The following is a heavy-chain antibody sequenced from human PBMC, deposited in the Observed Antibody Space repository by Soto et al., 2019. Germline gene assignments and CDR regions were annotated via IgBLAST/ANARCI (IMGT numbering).Heavy chain of an antibody. Sequence: QVQLVQSGAEVKKPGSSVKVPCKASGGTSSSYTINWVRQAPGQGLEWMGRIIPILGITNYAQKFQGRVTITADKSTSTAYMELSSLRSEDTAVYYCARGDYGGNFYYYYGMNVWGQGTTVTVSS. CDR3: ARGDYGGNFYYYYGMNV. D-gene: IGHD4-17*01. V-gene: IGHV1-69*02. CDR2: IIPILGIT. J-gene: IGHJ6*02. CDR1: GGTSSSYT.